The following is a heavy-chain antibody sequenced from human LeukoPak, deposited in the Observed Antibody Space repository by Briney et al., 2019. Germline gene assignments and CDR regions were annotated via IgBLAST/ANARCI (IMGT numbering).Heavy chain of an antibody. CDR3: ARRGGYYDSSGYFFDY. V-gene: IGHV4-61*02. Sequence: SQTLSLTCTVSGGSISGGSYYWSWIRQPAGKGLEWIGRIYTSGSTNYNPSLKSRVTISVDTSKNQFSLKLSSVTAADTAVYYCARRGGYYDSSGYFFDYWGQGTLVTVSS. CDR1: GGSISGGSYY. J-gene: IGHJ4*02. CDR2: IYTSGST. D-gene: IGHD3-22*01.